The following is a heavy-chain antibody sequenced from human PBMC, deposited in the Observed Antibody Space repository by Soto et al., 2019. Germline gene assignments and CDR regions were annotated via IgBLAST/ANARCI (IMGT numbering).Heavy chain of an antibody. D-gene: IGHD3-3*01. CDR3: AREFFYDY. CDR2: ISYDGSNK. CDR1: GFTFSSYG. J-gene: IGHJ4*02. Sequence: GGSLRLSCAASGFTFSSYGMHWVRQAPGKGLEWVAVISYDGSNKYYADSVKGRFTISRDNAKNSLYLQMNSLRDEDTAVYYCAREFFYDYWGQGTLVTVSS. V-gene: IGHV3-30*03.